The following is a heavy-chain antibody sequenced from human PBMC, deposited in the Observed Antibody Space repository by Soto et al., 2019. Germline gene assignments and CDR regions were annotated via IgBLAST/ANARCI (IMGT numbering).Heavy chain of an antibody. Sequence: SETLSLTCTVSGGSISSGDYYWSWIRQPPGKGLEWIGYIYYSGSTYYNPSLKSRVTISVDTSKNQFSLKLSSVTAADTAVYYCARGNHGYSPYTYWGQGTLVTVSS. CDR3: ARGNHGYSPYTY. CDR2: IYYSGST. CDR1: GGSISSGDYY. V-gene: IGHV4-30-4*01. J-gene: IGHJ4*02. D-gene: IGHD6-13*01.